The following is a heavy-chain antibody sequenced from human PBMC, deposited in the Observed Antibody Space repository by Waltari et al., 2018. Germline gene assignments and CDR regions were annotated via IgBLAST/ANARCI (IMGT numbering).Heavy chain of an antibody. CDR1: GGSISSSSYY. D-gene: IGHD3-10*01. V-gene: IGHV4-39*07. Sequence: QLQLQESGPGLVKPSETLSLTCTVSGGSISSSSYYWGWIRQPPGKGLEWIGSIYYSGSTYYNPSLKSRVTISVDTSKNQFSLKLSSVTAADTAVYYCARGHYYYGSGSYLPYWGQGTLVTVSS. CDR2: IYYSGST. J-gene: IGHJ4*02. CDR3: ARGHYYYGSGSYLPY.